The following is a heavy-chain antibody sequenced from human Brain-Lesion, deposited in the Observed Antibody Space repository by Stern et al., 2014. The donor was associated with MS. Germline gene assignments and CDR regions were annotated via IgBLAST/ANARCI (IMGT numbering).Heavy chain of an antibody. D-gene: IGHD3-3*01. Sequence: AQLVESGAEVKKPGASVKVSCKTSGYIFTGYYIHWVRQAPGQGLEWMAWIKPNTGGTKYAQKFQGRVTMSRDTSISTAYVELSSLTSDDTAVYYCARDQRGITIFGVVTDYYYLGMDVWGQGTTVTVSS. CDR2: IKPNTGGT. CDR3: ARDQRGITIFGVVTDYYYLGMDV. V-gene: IGHV1-2*02. J-gene: IGHJ6*02. CDR1: GYIFTGYY.